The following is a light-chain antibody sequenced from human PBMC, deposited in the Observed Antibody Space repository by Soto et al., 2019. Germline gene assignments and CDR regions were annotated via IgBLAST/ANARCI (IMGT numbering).Light chain of an antibody. CDR3: HSYAGSLSIWV. CDR2: GDK. V-gene: IGLV1-40*01. J-gene: IGLJ3*02. CDR1: SSNIGAGYD. Sequence: QSVLTQPPSLSGAPGQRVTISCTGTSSNIGAGYDVHWYQHLPGTAPKLLISGDKIRPSGVPDRFSASKSGTSASLAITGLQAEDEADYYCHSYAGSLSIWVFGGGTKLTVL.